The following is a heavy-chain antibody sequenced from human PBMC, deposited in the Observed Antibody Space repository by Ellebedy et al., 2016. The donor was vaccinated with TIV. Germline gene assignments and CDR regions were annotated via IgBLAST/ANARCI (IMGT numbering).Heavy chain of an antibody. V-gene: IGHV3-21*01. D-gene: IGHD6-13*01. CDR3: ARDRGLGISATGTYDY. CDR2: ISSSSSYK. CDR1: GFSFSFYT. Sequence: GESLKISCATSGFSFSFYTMNWVRRAPGKGLEWVSAISSSSSYKYYADSLKGRFTISRDNAKNYLYLQMNSLRAEDTAVYYCARDRGLGISATGTYDYWGQGTLVTVSS. J-gene: IGHJ4*02.